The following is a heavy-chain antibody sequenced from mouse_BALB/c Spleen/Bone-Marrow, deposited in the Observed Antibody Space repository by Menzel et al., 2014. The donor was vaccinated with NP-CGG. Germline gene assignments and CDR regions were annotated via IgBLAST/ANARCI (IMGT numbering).Heavy chain of an antibody. CDR2: IDPANGNT. J-gene: IGHJ2*01. CDR3: AYGSSYDYFDY. D-gene: IGHD1-1*01. Sequence: EVQLQQSGAELVNPGASVKLSCTASGFNIKDTYMHWVKQRPEQGLEWIGRIDPANGNTKYDPKFQGKATITADTSSNTAYLQLSSLTSEDTAVYYCAYGSSYDYFDYWGQGTTLTVSS. V-gene: IGHV14-3*02. CDR1: GFNIKDTY.